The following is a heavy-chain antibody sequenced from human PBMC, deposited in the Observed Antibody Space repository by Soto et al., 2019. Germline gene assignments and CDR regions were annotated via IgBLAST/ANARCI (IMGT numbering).Heavy chain of an antibody. J-gene: IGHJ4*02. V-gene: IGHV3-11*03. CDR3: PKKGDPKGPGFFDS. CDR1: GFIFGDFY. D-gene: IGHD3-16*01. CDR2: ISSTSNYR. Sequence: GGSLRLSCAASGFIFGDFYMTWIRQAPGKGLEWVSEISSTSNYRNYADSVKGRFTVSRENANNTLYLEMNNLRAEDTAVYFWPKKGDPKGPGFFDSWGQGPLVTAS.